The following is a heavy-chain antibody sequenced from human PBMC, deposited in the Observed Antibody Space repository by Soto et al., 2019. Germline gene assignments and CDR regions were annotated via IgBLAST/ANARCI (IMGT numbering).Heavy chain of an antibody. D-gene: IGHD3-22*01. V-gene: IGHV4-59*01. Sequence: SETLSLTCTVSGGSITTYYWNWIRQSPGKGLEWIGYIYRTGSTHYNPSLNSRAAISLDSSRDRFSLQLKAVTAADTAVYYCARVGPWVPYYYDSSPYTFENWFDPWGQGTLVTVSS. J-gene: IGHJ5*02. CDR2: IYRTGST. CDR1: GGSITTYY. CDR3: ARVGPWVPYYYDSSPYTFENWFDP.